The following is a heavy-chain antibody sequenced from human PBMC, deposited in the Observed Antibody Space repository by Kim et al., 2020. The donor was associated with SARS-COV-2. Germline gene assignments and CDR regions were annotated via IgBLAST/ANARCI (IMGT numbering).Heavy chain of an antibody. V-gene: IGHV1-3*01. J-gene: IGHJ6*02. CDR3: ARVTGGYYYYGMDV. Sequence: SQKFQGRVTITRDTSASTAYMELSSLRSEDTAVYYCARVTGGYYYYGMDVWGQGTTVTVSS. D-gene: IGHD3-10*01.